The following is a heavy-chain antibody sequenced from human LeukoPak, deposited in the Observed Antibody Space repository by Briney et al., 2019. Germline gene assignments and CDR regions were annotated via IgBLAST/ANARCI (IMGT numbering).Heavy chain of an antibody. CDR2: ISWNSGSI. V-gene: IGHV3-9*01. CDR1: GFTFDDYA. Sequence: PGGSLRLSCAASGFTFDDYAMPWVRQAPGKGLEWVSGISWNSGSIGYADSVKGRFTISRDNAKNSLYLQMNSLRAEDTALYYCAKDIHLDYYDSSGYYDYWGQGTLVTVSS. J-gene: IGHJ4*02. D-gene: IGHD3-22*01. CDR3: AKDIHLDYYDSSGYYDY.